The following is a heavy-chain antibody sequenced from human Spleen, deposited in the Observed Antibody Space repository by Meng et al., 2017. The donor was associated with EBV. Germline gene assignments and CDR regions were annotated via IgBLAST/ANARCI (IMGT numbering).Heavy chain of an antibody. CDR2: IYYSGST. V-gene: IGHV4-39*01. D-gene: IGHD2-2*01. Sequence: QVRAQEAVPGLVKPWETPPLSCTVSGGSISSSSYYWGGIRQPPGKGLEWIGSIYYSGSTYYNPSLKSRVTISVDTSKNQFSLKLSSVTAADTAVYYCASQGHCSSTSCYVGWFDPWGQGTLVTVSS. J-gene: IGHJ5*02. CDR1: GGSISSSSYY. CDR3: ASQGHCSSTSCYVGWFDP.